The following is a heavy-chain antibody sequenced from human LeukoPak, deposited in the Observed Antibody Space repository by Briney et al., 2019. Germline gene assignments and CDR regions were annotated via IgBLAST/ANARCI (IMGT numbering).Heavy chain of an antibody. CDR3: ARDLSQDTIFGVVIISRFDS. Sequence: ASMKVSCKASGYTFTSYYMHWVRQAPGQGLEWMGIISPSGGSTSYAQKFQGRVTMTRDTSTSTVYMELSSLRSEDTAVYYCARDLSQDTIFGVVIISRFDSWGQGTLVTVSS. CDR1: GYTFTSYY. CDR2: ISPSGGST. V-gene: IGHV1-46*01. J-gene: IGHJ5*01. D-gene: IGHD3-3*01.